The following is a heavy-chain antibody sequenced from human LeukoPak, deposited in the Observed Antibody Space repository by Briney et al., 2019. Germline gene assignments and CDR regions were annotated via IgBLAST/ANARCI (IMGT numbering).Heavy chain of an antibody. Sequence: GGSLRLSCAVSGFTFSAYAMSWVRQAPGKGLEWVSSISASGGVAYYADSVMGRFTISRDNSKNTLYLQMNSLRAEDTAVYYCAKDLRYHYYMDVWGKGTTVTVSS. CDR3: AKDLRYHYYMDV. CDR1: GFTFSAYA. CDR2: ISASGGVA. V-gene: IGHV3-23*01. J-gene: IGHJ6*03.